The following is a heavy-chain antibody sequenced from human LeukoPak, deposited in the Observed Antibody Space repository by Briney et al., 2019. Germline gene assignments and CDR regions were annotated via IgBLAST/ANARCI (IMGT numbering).Heavy chain of an antibody. CDR1: GGSISSYY. D-gene: IGHD6-19*01. CDR2: IYYSGST. V-gene: IGHV4-59*01. J-gene: IGHJ4*02. Sequence: PSETLSLTCTVSGGSISSYYWSWIRQPPGKGLEWIGYIYYSGSTSYNPSLKSRVTTSVDTSKNQFSLKLSSVTAADTAVYYCARGIAVAGIFDYWGQGTLVTVSS. CDR3: ARGIAVAGIFDY.